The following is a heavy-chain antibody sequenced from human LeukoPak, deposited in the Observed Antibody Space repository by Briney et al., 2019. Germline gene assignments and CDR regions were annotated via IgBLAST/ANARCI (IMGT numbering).Heavy chain of an antibody. J-gene: IGHJ4*02. CDR2: IYYSGST. CDR3: ARLPYSSGWRDY. D-gene: IGHD6-19*01. Sequence: SETLSLTCTVSGGSISSYYWGWIRQPPGKGLEWIGSIYYSGSTYYNPSLKSRVTISVDTSKNQFSLKLSSVTAADTAVYYCARLPYSSGWRDYWGQGTLVTVSS. CDR1: GGSISSYY. V-gene: IGHV4-39*07.